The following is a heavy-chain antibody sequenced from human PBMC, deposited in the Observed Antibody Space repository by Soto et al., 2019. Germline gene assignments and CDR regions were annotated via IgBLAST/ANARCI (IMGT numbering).Heavy chain of an antibody. CDR1: GGSISSGGYY. J-gene: IGHJ3*02. D-gene: IGHD3-22*01. CDR2: IYYSGST. Sequence: SETLSLTCTVSGGSISSGGYYWSWIRQHPGKGLEWIGYIYYSGSTYYNPSLKSRVTISVDTSKNQFSLKLSSVTAADTAVYYCARTIDRIRGSSGYATGGAFDICGQGTMVTVSS. CDR3: ARTIDRIRGSSGYATGGAFDI. V-gene: IGHV4-31*03.